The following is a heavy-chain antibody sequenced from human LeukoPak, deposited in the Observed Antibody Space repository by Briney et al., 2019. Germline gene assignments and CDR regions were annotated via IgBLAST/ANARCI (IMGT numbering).Heavy chain of an antibody. D-gene: IGHD1-26*01. Sequence: ASVKVSCKASGGTFSSYAISWVRQAPGQGLEWMGGIIPIFGTANYAQKFQGRVTSTADESTGTASMELSVLGSEATALCCFSRGGRTELFDYWGQGTLVTVSS. CDR3: SRGGRTELFDY. CDR2: IIPIFGTA. V-gene: IGHV1-69*13. CDR1: GGTFSSYA. J-gene: IGHJ4*02.